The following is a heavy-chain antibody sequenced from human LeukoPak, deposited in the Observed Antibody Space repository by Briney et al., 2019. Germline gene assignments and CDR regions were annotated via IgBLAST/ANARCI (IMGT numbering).Heavy chain of an antibody. CDR3: ARRTVTTQVNWFDP. CDR1: GGSISSGSYY. CDR2: IYTSGST. D-gene: IGHD4-11*01. J-gene: IGHJ5*02. V-gene: IGHV4-61*02. Sequence: SQTLSLTCTVSGGSISSGSYYWSWIRQPAGKGLEWIGRIYTSGSTYYNPSLKSRVTISVDRTKNQFSLKLSSVTAADTAVYYCARRTVTTQVNWFDPWGQGTLVTVSS.